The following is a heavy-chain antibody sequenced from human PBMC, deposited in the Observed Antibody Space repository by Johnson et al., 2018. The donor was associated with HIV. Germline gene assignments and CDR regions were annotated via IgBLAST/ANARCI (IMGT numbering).Heavy chain of an antibody. D-gene: IGHD3-10*01. V-gene: IGHV3-23*04. CDR3: ARGLYFYGSGSYYEI. Sequence: VQLVESGGGLVQPGGSLRLSCAASGFTFSSYAMSWVRQAPGKGLEWVSAISGSGGSTYYADSVKGRFTISRDNSKNTLYLQMNSLRAEDTAVYFCARGLYFYGSGSYYEIWCQGTMVSVSS. CDR2: ISGSGGST. J-gene: IGHJ3*02. CDR1: GFTFSSYA.